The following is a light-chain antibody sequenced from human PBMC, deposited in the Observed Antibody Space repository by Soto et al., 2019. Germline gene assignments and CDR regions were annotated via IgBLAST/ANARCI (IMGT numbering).Light chain of an antibody. Sequence: HSALTQPPSASGSPGQSVTISCTGTSSDVGGYNYVSWYQQHPGKAPKLVIYEVTKRPSGVPDRFSGSKSGNTASLTVSGLQAEDEADYYCTSFTGASTIFGTGTKVTVL. J-gene: IGLJ1*01. CDR2: EVT. V-gene: IGLV2-8*01. CDR1: SSDVGGYNY. CDR3: TSFTGASTI.